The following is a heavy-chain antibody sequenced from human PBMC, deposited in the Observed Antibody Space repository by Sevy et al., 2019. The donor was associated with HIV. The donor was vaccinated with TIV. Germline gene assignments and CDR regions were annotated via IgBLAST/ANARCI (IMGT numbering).Heavy chain of an antibody. D-gene: IGHD2-15*01. CDR3: AKERVYCSGGTCKPGGWFDP. CDR2: INPNSGGT. CDR1: GYTFTGYY. V-gene: IGHV1-2*02. Sequence: ASVKVSCKASGYTFTGYYMHWVRQAPGQGLEWMGWINPNSGGTKYAQNFQGRVTMTRDTSISTAYMELSRLRSDDTAVYYCAKERVYCSGGTCKPGGWFDPWGQGTLVTVSS. J-gene: IGHJ5*02.